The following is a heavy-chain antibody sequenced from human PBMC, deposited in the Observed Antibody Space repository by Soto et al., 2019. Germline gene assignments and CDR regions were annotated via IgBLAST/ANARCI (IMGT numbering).Heavy chain of an antibody. J-gene: IGHJ5*02. CDR3: ARGVGGSGLNWFDH. D-gene: IGHD6-19*01. V-gene: IGHV4-59*12. Sequence: SETLSLTYTFSGRSISGYYWTWIRQSPERGLEWIGYIHYSGSANYNPSLNSRLTMSVDRSKSQFSMKLASVTAADTAVYYCARGVGGSGLNWFDHWGQGNLVTVSS. CDR2: IHYSGSA. CDR1: GRSISGYY.